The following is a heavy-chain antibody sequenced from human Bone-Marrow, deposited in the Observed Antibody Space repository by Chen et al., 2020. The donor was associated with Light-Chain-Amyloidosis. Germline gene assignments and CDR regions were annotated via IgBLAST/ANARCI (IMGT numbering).Heavy chain of an antibody. CDR1: GYTFPNYW. D-gene: IGHD5-12*01. V-gene: IGHV5-51*01. CDR3: ARRRDGYNFDY. Sequence: EVQLEQSGPEVKKPGESLKISCKGSGYTFPNYWIGWVRQMPGKGLEWMGVIYPDDSDARYSPSCEGQVTISADKSITTAYLQWRCLKASDTAMYYCARRRDGYNFDYWGQGTLVTVSS. J-gene: IGHJ4*01. CDR2: IYPDDSDA.